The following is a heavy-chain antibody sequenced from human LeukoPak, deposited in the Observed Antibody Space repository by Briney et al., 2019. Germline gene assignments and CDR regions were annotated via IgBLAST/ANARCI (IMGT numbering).Heavy chain of an antibody. CDR3: AKKTIVGATVDAFDI. CDR2: IRYDGFNK. CDR1: GFTFSNYG. V-gene: IGHV3-30*02. D-gene: IGHD1-26*01. Sequence: PGGSLRLSCAASGFTFSNYGMHWVRQAPDKGLEWVASIRYDGFNKYYADSLKGRFTISRDNSKNTLYLQMNSLRAEDTAVYYCAKKTIVGATVDAFDIWGQGTMVIVSS. J-gene: IGHJ3*02.